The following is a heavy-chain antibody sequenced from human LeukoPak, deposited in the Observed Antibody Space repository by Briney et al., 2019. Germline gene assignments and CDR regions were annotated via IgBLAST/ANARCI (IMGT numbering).Heavy chain of an antibody. V-gene: IGHV4-61*02. J-gene: IGHJ4*02. D-gene: IGHD2-2*01. Sequence: SETLSLTCTVSGDSISTGSYYWSWIRQPAGKGLEWIGRIYTSGSTNYNPSLKSRVTMSVDTSKNQFSLKLSSVTAADTAVYYCAITPLGSTLVDYWGQGTLVTVSS. CDR2: IYTSGST. CDR3: AITPLGSTLVDY. CDR1: GDSISTGSYY.